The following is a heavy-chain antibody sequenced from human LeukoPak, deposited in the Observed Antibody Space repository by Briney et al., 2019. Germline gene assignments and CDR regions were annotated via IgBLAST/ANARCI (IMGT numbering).Heavy chain of an antibody. J-gene: IGHJ4*02. CDR1: GYTFTSHG. V-gene: IGHV1-18*01. D-gene: IGHD3-22*01. CDR3: AKKGYYDGSGYYMYYFDH. CDR2: ISAYNGNT. Sequence: GASVKVSCKASGYTFTSHGISWVRQAPGQGLEWMGWISAYNGNTNYAQKLQGRVTMTTDTSTSTAYMELRSLRSDDTAVYYCAKKGYYDGSGYYMYYFDHWGQGTLVTVSS.